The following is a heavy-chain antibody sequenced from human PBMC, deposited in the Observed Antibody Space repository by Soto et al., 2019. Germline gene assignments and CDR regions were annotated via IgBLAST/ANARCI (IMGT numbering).Heavy chain of an antibody. CDR1: GGSFNGYY. J-gene: IGHJ4*02. D-gene: IGHD5-18*01. CDR3: ASQRDTAMVFDY. CDR2: INHSGST. Sequence: SETLSLSCAFYGGSFNGYYWSWIRQPPGKGLEGIGEINHSGSTKYNPSLKSRVTISVDTSKNQFSLKLSSVTAADTAVYYCASQRDTAMVFDYWGRGTLVTVSS. V-gene: IGHV4-34*01.